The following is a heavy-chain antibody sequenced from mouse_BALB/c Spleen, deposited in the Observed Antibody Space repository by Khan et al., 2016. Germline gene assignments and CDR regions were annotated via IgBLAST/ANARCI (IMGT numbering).Heavy chain of an antibody. CDR1: DFTFSTYG. Sequence: EVELVESGGDLVQPGGSLKLSCAASDFTFSTYGMSWVRQTPDKRLELVATINNNGGSTYYLDSVKGRFTLSRDNAENTLYRQMSSLNSEDTAMYYGAILGPWFADCGQGTLVTVSA. CDR3: AILGPWFAD. V-gene: IGHV5-6-3*01. CDR2: INNNGGST. J-gene: IGHJ3*01. D-gene: IGHD4-1*01.